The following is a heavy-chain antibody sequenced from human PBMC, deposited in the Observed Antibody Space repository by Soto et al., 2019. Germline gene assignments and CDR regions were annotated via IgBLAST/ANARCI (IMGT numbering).Heavy chain of an antibody. V-gene: IGHV4-30-4*01. Sequence: SETLSLTCTVSGDSISSGNKYWSWIRQPPGKGLEWIGYIFSSGTTYYNPSLKSRLTMSLDASQNQFSLKLNSLTDADTAVYFCARVPSPFDYYYAMDVWRQGTTVTVSS. D-gene: IGHD3-16*01. CDR1: GDSISSGNKY. J-gene: IGHJ6*02. CDR2: IFSSGTT. CDR3: ARVPSPFDYYYAMDV.